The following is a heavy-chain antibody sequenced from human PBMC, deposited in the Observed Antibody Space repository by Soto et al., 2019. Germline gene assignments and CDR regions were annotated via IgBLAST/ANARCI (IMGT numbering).Heavy chain of an antibody. V-gene: IGHV3-30*03. CDR1: GFTFSSYG. D-gene: IGHD5-18*01. CDR3: SGYSYGYLYYGMDV. CDR2: ISYDASNM. Sequence: QMQLVESGGGVVQPGRFLRLSCVGSGFTFSSYGMHWVRQAPGKGLEWVAVISYDASNMYYADSVKGRFTISRDNSKNTVFLQMKSLRAEDTAVYYCSGYSYGYLYYGMDVWGQGTTVTVSS. J-gene: IGHJ6*02.